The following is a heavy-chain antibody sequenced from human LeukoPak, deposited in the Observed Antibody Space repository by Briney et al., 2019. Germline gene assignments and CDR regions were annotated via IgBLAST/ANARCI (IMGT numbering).Heavy chain of an antibody. CDR2: IYYSGST. CDR3: ARISSGYYFDY. V-gene: IGHV4-59*01. D-gene: IGHD3-22*01. J-gene: IGHJ4*02. CDR1: GGSISSYY. Sequence: PSETLSLTCTVSGGSISSYYWRWIRQPPGKALEWIGYIYYSGSTNYNPSLKSRVTISGDTSKNQFSLKLSSVTAADTAVYYCARISSGYYFDYWGQGTLVTVS.